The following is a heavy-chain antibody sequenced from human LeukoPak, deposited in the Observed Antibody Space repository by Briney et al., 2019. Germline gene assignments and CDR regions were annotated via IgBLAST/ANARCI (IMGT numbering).Heavy chain of an antibody. CDR2: INHSGST. CDR1: GGSFSGYY. J-gene: IGHJ4*02. V-gene: IGHV4-34*01. CDR3: ARGLRNDY. Sequence: SEALSLTCAVYGGSFSGYYWSWIRQPPGKGLEWIGEINHSGSTNYNPSLKSRVTISVDTSENQFSLKLSSVTAADTAVYYCARGLRNDYWGQGTLVTVPS.